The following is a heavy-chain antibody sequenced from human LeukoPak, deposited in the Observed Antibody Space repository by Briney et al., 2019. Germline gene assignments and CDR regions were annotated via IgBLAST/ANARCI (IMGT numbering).Heavy chain of an antibody. Sequence: SETLSLTCTVSGGSISSTTYYWAWIRQPPGKGREWIVSAHYSGNTYYHPSLTSRGTLTLDPAKTQFSLRLRSVTGEDTAVYYCARDEAIKWFFHWGQGTLVTVSS. V-gene: IGHV4-39*07. CDR1: GGSISSTTYY. CDR3: ARDEAIKWFFH. J-gene: IGHJ4*02. D-gene: IGHD3-22*01. CDR2: AHYSGNT.